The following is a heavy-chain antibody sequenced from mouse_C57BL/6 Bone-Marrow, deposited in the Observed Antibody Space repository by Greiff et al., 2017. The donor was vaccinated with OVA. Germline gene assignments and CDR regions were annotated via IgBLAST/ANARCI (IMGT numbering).Heavy chain of an antibody. D-gene: IGHD1-1*01. J-gene: IGHJ2*01. CDR2: IDPSDSET. CDR1: GYTFTSYW. Sequence: QVQLQQPGAELVRPGSSVKLSCKASGYTFTSYWMHWVKQRPIQGLEWIGNIDPSDSETHYNQKFKDKATLTVDKSSSTAYMQLSSLTSEDSAVYYCARRAVVEEYFDDWGQGTTLTVSS. CDR3: ARRAVVEEYFDD. V-gene: IGHV1-52*01.